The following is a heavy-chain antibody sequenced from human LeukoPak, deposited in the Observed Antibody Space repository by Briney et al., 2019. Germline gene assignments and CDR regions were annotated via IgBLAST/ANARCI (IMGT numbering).Heavy chain of an antibody. CDR1: GFTFDEYA. CDR2: IIWNSGSK. D-gene: IGHD6-19*01. Sequence: GRSLRLSCAASGFTFDEYAMHWVRQAPGKGLEWVSGIIWNSGSKGYAGSVKGRFTISRDNAKNSLYLQMNSLRSEDTALYYCAKDGIAVAGGWFDPWGQGTLVTVSS. V-gene: IGHV3-9*01. J-gene: IGHJ5*02. CDR3: AKDGIAVAGGWFDP.